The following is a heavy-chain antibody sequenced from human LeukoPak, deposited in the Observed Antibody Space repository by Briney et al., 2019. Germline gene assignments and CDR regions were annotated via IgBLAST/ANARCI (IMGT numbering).Heavy chain of an antibody. Sequence: GASVKVSCKASGGTFSSYAISWVRQAPGQGLEWMGGIIPIFGTANYAQKFQGRVTITADESTSTAYMELSSLRSEDTAVYYCARDRVGERNDYTWFDPWGQGTLVTVSS. D-gene: IGHD3-10*01. CDR3: ARDRVGERNDYTWFDP. V-gene: IGHV1-69*13. CDR1: GGTFSSYA. J-gene: IGHJ5*02. CDR2: IIPIFGTA.